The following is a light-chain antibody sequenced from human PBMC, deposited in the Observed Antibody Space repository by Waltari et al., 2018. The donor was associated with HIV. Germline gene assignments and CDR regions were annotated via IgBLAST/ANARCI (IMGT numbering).Light chain of an antibody. CDR2: LGS. Sequence: VMTQSPLPLPVTPGEPASISCRASQSLLHSDGYKFLDWYLQKPGQSPQLLIYLGSYRASGVPDRFSGSGSGTDFTLKISRVEAEDVGVYYCMEALQTPITFGQGTRLEIK. J-gene: IGKJ5*01. CDR1: QSLLHSDGYKF. CDR3: MEALQTPIT. V-gene: IGKV2-28*01.